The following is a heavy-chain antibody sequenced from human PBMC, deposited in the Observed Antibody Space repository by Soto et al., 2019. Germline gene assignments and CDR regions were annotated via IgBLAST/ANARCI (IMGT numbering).Heavy chain of an antibody. Sequence: GGSLRLSCAASGFTVSSNYMSWVRQAPGKGLEWVSVIYSGGSTYYADSVKGRFTISRDNSKNTLYLQMNSLRAEDTAVYYCVKAALDAFDIWGQATMATVSS. CDR2: IYSGGST. V-gene: IGHV3-66*01. CDR1: GFTVSSNY. CDR3: VKAALDAFDI. J-gene: IGHJ3*02. D-gene: IGHD2-15*01.